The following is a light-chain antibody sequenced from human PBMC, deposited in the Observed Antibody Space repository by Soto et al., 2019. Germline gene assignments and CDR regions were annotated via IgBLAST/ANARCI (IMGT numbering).Light chain of an antibody. CDR1: QSLLHSNGYNY. Sequence: DIVMTQSPLSLPVTPGEPASISCRSSQSLLHSNGYNYLDLYLQNPGQSPQLLIYLCSNRASGVPCRVRGSGSGTDFTLTIRSLQPEDFATYYCLQDYNYPRTFGQGTKVDNK. V-gene: IGKV2-28*01. CDR2: LCS. CDR3: LQDYNYPRT. J-gene: IGKJ1*01.